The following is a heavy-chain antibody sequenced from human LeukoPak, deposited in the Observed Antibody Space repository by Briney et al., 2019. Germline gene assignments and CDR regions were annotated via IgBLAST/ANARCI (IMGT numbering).Heavy chain of an antibody. D-gene: IGHD6-6*01. V-gene: IGHV4-4*02. CDR3: ARRGRSSNYFHY. CDR1: GGSISSSNW. J-gene: IGHJ4*02. Sequence: PSGTLSLTCAVSGGSISSSNWWSWVRQPPGKGLEWIGEIYHSGSTNYNPSLKSRVTISVDKSISTAYLQWSSLKASDTATYYCARRGRSSNYFHYWGQGTLVTVSS. CDR2: IYHSGST.